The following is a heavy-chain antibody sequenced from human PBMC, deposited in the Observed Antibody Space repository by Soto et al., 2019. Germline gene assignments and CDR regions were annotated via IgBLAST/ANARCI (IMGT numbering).Heavy chain of an antibody. CDR2: ISGSGGST. D-gene: IGHD3-16*01. CDR3: AKAIFIPTGYYYYGMDV. Sequence: PGGSLRLSCAASGFTFSSYAMSWVRQAPGKGLEWVSAISGSGGSTYYADSVKGRFTIPRDNSKNTLYLQMNSLRAEDTAVYYCAKAIFIPTGYYYYGMDVWGQGTTVTVSS. V-gene: IGHV3-23*01. J-gene: IGHJ6*02. CDR1: GFTFSSYA.